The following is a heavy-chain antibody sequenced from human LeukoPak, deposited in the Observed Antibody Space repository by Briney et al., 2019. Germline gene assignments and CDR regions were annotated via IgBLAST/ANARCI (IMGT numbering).Heavy chain of an antibody. Sequence: SQTLSLTCTVSGGSISSGDYYWSWLRQPPGKGLEWIGYIYYSGSTYYNPSLKSRVTISVDTSKNQFSLKLSSVTAADTAVYYCARARVDEYSSSTPAFDIWGQGTMVTVSS. J-gene: IGHJ3*02. V-gene: IGHV4-30-4*08. D-gene: IGHD6-6*01. CDR3: ARARVDEYSSSTPAFDI. CDR2: IYYSGST. CDR1: GGSISSGDYY.